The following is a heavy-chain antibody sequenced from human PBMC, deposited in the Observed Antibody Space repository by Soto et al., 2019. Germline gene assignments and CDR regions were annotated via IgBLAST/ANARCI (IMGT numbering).Heavy chain of an antibody. V-gene: IGHV4-34*01. J-gene: IGHJ6*02. CDR1: GGSFSGYY. CDR3: AREVVRASVTTSRLYYYLYRMDV. Sequence: SETLSLTCAVYGGSFSGYYWSWIRQPPGKGLEWIGEINHSGSTNYNPSLKSRVTISVDTSKNQFSLKLSSVTAADTAGYYCAREVVRASVTTSRLYYYLYRMDVWGQGTTVTVSS. D-gene: IGHD4-17*01. CDR2: INHSGST.